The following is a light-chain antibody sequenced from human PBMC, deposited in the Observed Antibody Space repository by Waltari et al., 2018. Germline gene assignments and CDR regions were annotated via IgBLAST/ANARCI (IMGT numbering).Light chain of an antibody. CDR1: SSDVGGYNY. CDR3: CSYAGSYTLV. J-gene: IGLJ2*01. V-gene: IGLV2-11*01. CDR2: DVS. Sequence: QSALTQPRSVSGSPRQSVTIHCTGTSSDVGGYNYVSWYQHHPGKAPKLMIYDVSKRPSGVPDRFSGSKSGNTASLTISGLQAEDEADYYCCSYAGSYTLVFGGGTKLTVL.